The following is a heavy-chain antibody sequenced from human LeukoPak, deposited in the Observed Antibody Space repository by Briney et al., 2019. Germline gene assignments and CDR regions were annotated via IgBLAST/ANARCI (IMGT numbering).Heavy chain of an antibody. Sequence: GGSLRLSCAASGFNFRAYGMHWVRQAPGKGLEWLSFIGNDGTEHYADSVKGRFTISRDDSKKILYLQMNNLRPDDSAVYHCAKECGGGCSADYWGQGTLVTVPS. CDR3: AKECGGGCSADY. V-gene: IGHV3-30*02. CDR2: IGNDGTE. D-gene: IGHD2-21*01. J-gene: IGHJ4*02. CDR1: GFNFRAYG.